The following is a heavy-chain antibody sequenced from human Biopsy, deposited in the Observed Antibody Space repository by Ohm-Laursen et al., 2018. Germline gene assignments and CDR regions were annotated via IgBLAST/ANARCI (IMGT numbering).Heavy chain of an antibody. CDR1: GFDVSSNY. CDR2: IHSDGNT. V-gene: IGHV3-53*01. J-gene: IGHJ6*02. CDR3: ARDGRGYNYQYYYGMDV. Sequence: SLRLSCAASGFDVSSNYMSWLRQAPGKGLEWVSHIHSDGNTYYADSVKGRFTISRDNSKNTVDLQMNSLRAEDTAVYYCARDGRGYNYQYYYGMDVWGQGTAVTVSS. D-gene: IGHD1-1*01.